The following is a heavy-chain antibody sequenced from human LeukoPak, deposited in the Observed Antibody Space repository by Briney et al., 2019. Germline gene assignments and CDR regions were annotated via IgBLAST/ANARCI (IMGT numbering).Heavy chain of an antibody. J-gene: IGHJ4*02. D-gene: IGHD3-16*01. CDR3: TRSGFGGGVHFDY. V-gene: IGHV1-8*01. CDR1: GYTFTNYD. Sequence: GASVKVSCKASGYTFTNYDINWVRQAAGQGLEWMGWMNPNSGDTGYVEKFQGRVTMTRDTSMNTAYMELRSLRSEDTAVYYCTRSGFGGGVHFDYWGQGTPVTVSS. CDR2: MNPNSGDT.